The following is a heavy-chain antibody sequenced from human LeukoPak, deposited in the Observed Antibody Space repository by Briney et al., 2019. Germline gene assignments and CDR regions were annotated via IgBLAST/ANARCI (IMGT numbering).Heavy chain of an antibody. J-gene: IGHJ5*02. CDR1: SGSIGTYY. CDR2: IYYSGST. CDR3: ARVILTDLNNWFDP. D-gene: IGHD3-9*01. V-gene: IGHV4-59*01. Sequence: SQTLSLTCTVSSGSIGTYYWSWIRQPPGKGLEWIGYIYYSGSTNYNPSLKSRVTISVDTSKNQFSLKLSSVTAADTAVYYCARVILTDLNNWFDPWGQKTLLTVSS.